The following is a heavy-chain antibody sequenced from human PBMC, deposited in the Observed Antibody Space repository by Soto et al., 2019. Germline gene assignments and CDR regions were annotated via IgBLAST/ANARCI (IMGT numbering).Heavy chain of an antibody. CDR1: GFTFSSYA. CDR3: AQGDRGGSGSPASYYYSGLDV. D-gene: IGHD3-10*01. CDR2: VSAGGDMT. J-gene: IGHJ6*02. V-gene: IGHV3-23*01. Sequence: DVQLLESGGDLVQPGGSLRLSCAASGFTFSSYAMSWVRQAPGKGLEWVSSVSAGGDMTYYSDSVKGRFTISRDNSNNALFLQMNSLRAEDTALYYCAQGDRGGSGSPASYYYSGLDVWGQGTTVTVSS.